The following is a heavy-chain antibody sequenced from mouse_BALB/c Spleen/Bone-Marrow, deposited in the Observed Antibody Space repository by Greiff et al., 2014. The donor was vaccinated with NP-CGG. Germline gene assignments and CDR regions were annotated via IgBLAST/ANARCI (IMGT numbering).Heavy chain of an antibody. V-gene: IGHV4-1*02. Sequence: EVQVVESGGGLVQPGGSLKLSCAALGFDFSRYWMTWVRQAPGKGLEWIGEINPASSTINYTPSLKDKFIISRDNAKNTLYLQMSKVRSEDTALYYCAENYYYGYVAYWGQGTLVTVSA. D-gene: IGHD1-2*01. CDR1: GFDFSRYW. J-gene: IGHJ3*01. CDR2: INPASSTI. CDR3: AENYYYGYVAY.